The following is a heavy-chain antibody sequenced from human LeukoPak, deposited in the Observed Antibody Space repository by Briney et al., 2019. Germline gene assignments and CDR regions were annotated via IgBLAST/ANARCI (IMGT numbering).Heavy chain of an antibody. CDR1: GFTFDDYA. CDR2: ISWDGGST. CDR3: AKANGDTAMPLDGLDD. Sequence: GGSLRLSCAASGFTFDDYAMHWVRQAPGKGLEWVSLISWDGGSTYYADSVKGRFTISRDNSKNSLYLQMNSLRAEDTALYYCAKANGDTAMPLDGLDDWGQGTLVTVSS. J-gene: IGHJ4*02. V-gene: IGHV3-43D*03. D-gene: IGHD5-18*01.